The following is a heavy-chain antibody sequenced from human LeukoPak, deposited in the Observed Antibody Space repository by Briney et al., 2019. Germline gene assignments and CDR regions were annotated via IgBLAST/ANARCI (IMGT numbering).Heavy chain of an antibody. CDR2: ISSSSSYI. CDR3: ARDLTWLVQV. D-gene: IGHD6-19*01. Sequence: GGSLRLSCAASGFTFSSYSMNWVRQAPGKGLEWVSSISSSSSYIYYADSVEGRFTISRDNAKNSLYLQMNSLRAEDTAVYYCARDLTWLVQVWGQGTLVTVSS. V-gene: IGHV3-21*01. CDR1: GFTFSSYS. J-gene: IGHJ4*02.